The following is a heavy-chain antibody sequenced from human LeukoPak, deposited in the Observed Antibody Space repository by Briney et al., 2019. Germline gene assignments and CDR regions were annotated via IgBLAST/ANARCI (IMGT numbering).Heavy chain of an antibody. V-gene: IGHV3-66*01. D-gene: IGHD4-11*01. J-gene: IGHJ4*02. CDR2: IHSGGST. Sequence: PGGSLRLSCSVSGFTISSHYMAWVRQVPGKGPEWVSLIHSGGSTYYADSVKGRFTISRDNSKNTVYLQMNSLRDEDTAVYYCAIHDYLAVWGQGTLVTVSS. CDR3: AIHDYLAV. CDR1: GFTISSHY.